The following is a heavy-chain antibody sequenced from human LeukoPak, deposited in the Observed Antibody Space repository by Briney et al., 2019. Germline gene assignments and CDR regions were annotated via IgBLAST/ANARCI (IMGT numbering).Heavy chain of an antibody. J-gene: IGHJ1*01. CDR1: GGSFSGYY. V-gene: IGHV4-34*01. Sequence: PSETLSLTCAVYGGSFSGYYWSWIRQPPGKGLEWIGEINHSGSTNYNPSLKSRVTISVDTSKNQFSLKLSSVTAADTAVYYCARGGYDCSNRLEYFQHWGQGTLVTVSS. CDR2: INHSGST. D-gene: IGHD4-11*01. CDR3: ARGGYDCSNRLEYFQH.